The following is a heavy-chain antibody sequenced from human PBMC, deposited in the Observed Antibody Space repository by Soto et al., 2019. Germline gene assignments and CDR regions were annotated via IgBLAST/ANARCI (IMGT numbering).Heavy chain of an antibody. D-gene: IGHD3-22*01. CDR2: ISGSGSDT. V-gene: IGHV3-23*01. CDR3: ARDLGYYDSSGYFDY. CDR1: GFTFSTYA. J-gene: IGHJ4*02. Sequence: GGSLRLSCAASGFTFSTYAMSWVRQAPGKGLEWVSAISGSGSDTYHADSVKGRFTISRDNSISTLYLQMNSLRAEDTAVYFCARDLGYYDSSGYFDYWGQGTLVTVSS.